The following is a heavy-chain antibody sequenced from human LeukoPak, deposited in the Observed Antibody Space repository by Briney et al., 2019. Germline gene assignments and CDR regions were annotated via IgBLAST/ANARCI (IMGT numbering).Heavy chain of an antibody. V-gene: IGHV4-34*01. CDR1: GGSFSGYY. D-gene: IGHD4-23*01. CDR2: INHSGST. Sequence: SETLSLTCAVCGGSFSGYYWSWIRQPPGKGLEWIGEINHSGSTNYNPSLKSRVIISVDTSKNQFSLKLSSVTAADTAVYYCARGRGDLVTTVVTPTYYFDYWGQGTLVTVSS. CDR3: ARGRGDLVTTVVTPTYYFDY. J-gene: IGHJ4*02.